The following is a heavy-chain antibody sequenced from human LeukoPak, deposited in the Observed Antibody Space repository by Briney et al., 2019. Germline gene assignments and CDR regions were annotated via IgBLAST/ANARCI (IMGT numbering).Heavy chain of an antibody. J-gene: IGHJ3*02. CDR1: GFTFSSYD. CDR2: IRYDGNNK. Sequence: GGSLRLSCAASGFTFSSYDMQWVRQAPGKGLEWVAFIRYDGNNKYYADSVKGRFTISRDNSKNTLYLQMNSPRAEDTAVYYCAKGGVVHAFNIWGQGTMVTVSS. D-gene: IGHD2-15*01. V-gene: IGHV3-30*02. CDR3: AKGGVVHAFNI.